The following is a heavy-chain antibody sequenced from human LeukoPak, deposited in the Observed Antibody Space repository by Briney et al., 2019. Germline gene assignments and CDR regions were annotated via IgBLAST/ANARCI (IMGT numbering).Heavy chain of an antibody. D-gene: IGHD3-10*01. Sequence: SETLSLTCAVSGSSLSRGSYSWSWIRQPPGKGLEWIGYIFHNGNTHYNPSLKSRVTLSIDKSKNQFSLKLRSVTAAGTALYFCARGGGFYGSGTTHFDYWGQGTQAIVSS. J-gene: IGHJ4*02. V-gene: IGHV4-30-2*01. CDR3: ARGGGFYGSGTTHFDY. CDR1: GSSLSRGSYS. CDR2: IFHNGNT.